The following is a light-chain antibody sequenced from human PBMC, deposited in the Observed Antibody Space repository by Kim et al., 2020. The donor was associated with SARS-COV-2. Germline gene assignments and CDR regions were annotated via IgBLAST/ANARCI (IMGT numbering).Light chain of an antibody. Sequence: AIRMTQSPSALSASRGDRVTLSCRASDSVGSYLAWYQQKPGKAPNLLVYAASTLQTGVPSRFSGSGSGTNFTLTISCLQSEDFASYYCQQYYRDPPTFGPGTKVD. V-gene: IGKV1-8*01. CDR3: QQYYRDPPT. J-gene: IGKJ3*01. CDR1: DSVGSY. CDR2: AAS.